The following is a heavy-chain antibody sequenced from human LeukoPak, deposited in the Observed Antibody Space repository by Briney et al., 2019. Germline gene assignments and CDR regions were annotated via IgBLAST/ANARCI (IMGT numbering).Heavy chain of an antibody. V-gene: IGHV1-18*01. J-gene: IGHJ4*02. CDR1: GYTFTSSR. Sequence: ASVKVSCKDPGYTFTSSRTSWVRQAPGHGLEWMGWISAYNGNTNYAQKLQGRVTMTTDTSTSTAYMELRSLRSDDTAVYYCERDPWGSCSMSDPGDYWGQGTLVTVSS. CDR2: ISAYNGNT. CDR3: ERDPWGSCSMSDPGDY. D-gene: IGHD7-27*01.